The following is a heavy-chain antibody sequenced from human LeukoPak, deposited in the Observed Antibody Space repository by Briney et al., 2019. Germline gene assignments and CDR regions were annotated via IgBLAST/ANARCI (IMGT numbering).Heavy chain of an antibody. Sequence: PGWSLTLSCAASGFIFSSYGMHWVRQAPGKGLEWVAFIRYDGSNKYYADSVKGRFTISRDNSKNTLYLQMNSLRAEDTAVYYCVTVVVPANFWAFDYWGQGTLVTVSS. CDR2: IRYDGSNK. V-gene: IGHV3-30*02. CDR3: VTVVVPANFWAFDY. CDR1: GFIFSSYG. D-gene: IGHD2-2*01. J-gene: IGHJ4*02.